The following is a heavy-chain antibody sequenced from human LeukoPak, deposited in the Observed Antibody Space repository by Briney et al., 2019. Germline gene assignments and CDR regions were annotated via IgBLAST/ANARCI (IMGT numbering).Heavy chain of an antibody. CDR1: GGSFSGYY. CDR3: ARSFGLRLGELSFVYNWFDP. Sequence: PSETLSLTCAVYGGSFSGYYWTWIRQPPGKGLEWIGYIYYSGSTNCSPSLKSRVTISVDTSKNQFSLKLSSVTAADTAVYYCARSFGLRLGELSFVYNWFDPWGQGTLVTVSS. D-gene: IGHD3-16*02. V-gene: IGHV4-59*01. J-gene: IGHJ5*02. CDR2: IYYSGST.